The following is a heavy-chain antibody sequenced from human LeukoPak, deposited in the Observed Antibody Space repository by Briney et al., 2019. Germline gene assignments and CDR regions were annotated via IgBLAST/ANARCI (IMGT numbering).Heavy chain of an antibody. V-gene: IGHV3-21*01. J-gene: IGHJ4*02. Sequence: GGSLRLSCAASGFTFSTYSMNWVRQAPGKGLEWVSSISSSSNYIYYADSVKGRFTISRDNAKNSLYLQMNSLRAEDTAVYYCARSSSVLWWYLDYWGQGTLVTVSS. CDR2: ISSSSNYI. CDR3: ARSSSVLWWYLDY. CDR1: GFTFSTYS. D-gene: IGHD2-21*01.